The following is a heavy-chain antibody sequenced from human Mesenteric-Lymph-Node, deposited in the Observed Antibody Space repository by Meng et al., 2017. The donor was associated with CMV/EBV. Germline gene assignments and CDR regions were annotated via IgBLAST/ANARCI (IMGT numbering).Heavy chain of an antibody. V-gene: IGHV4-39*01. D-gene: IGHD6-19*01. CDR1: CDSISVFYY. CDR2: VHYSGST. CDR3: ARPFPSWQSPRLDPFGA. Sequence: RGAGPAQVAPLDTLALPSPVSCDSISVFYYVGLIPQPPRRGVEWIGSVHYSGSTYYSPSLKSRVTVSVDTSKNQFSLRLTSVTAADTAVYYCARPFPSWQSPRLDPFGAWGQGTLVTVSS. J-gene: IGHJ5*02.